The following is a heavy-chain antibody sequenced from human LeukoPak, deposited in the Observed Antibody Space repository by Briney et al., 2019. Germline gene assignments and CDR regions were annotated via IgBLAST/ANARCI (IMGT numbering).Heavy chain of an antibody. Sequence: GESLKISCKGSGYTFTKFWIGWVRQMPGKGLEWLGIIYPGDSDTRYSPSFQGQVTISADKSITTAYLPWRSLKASDTGMYYCVREVFGASDNWGQGTLVTVSS. CDR2: IYPGDSDT. CDR3: VREVFGASDN. CDR1: GYTFTKFW. J-gene: IGHJ4*02. D-gene: IGHD4/OR15-4a*01. V-gene: IGHV5-51*01.